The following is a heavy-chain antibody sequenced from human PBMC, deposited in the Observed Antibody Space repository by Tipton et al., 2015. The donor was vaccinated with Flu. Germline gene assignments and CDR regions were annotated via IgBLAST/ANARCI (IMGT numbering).Heavy chain of an antibody. Sequence: SLRLSCAASGFTVSSNYMSWVRQAPGKGLEWVSVIYSGGSTYYADSVKGRFTISRGNSKNTLYLQMNSLRAEDTAVYYCAREGGYCSSTSCYSFYYYYYGMDVWGQGTTVTASS. V-gene: IGHV3-53*01. J-gene: IGHJ6*02. CDR3: AREGGYCSSTSCYSFYYYYYGMDV. CDR1: GFTVSSNY. CDR2: IYSGGST. D-gene: IGHD2-2*02.